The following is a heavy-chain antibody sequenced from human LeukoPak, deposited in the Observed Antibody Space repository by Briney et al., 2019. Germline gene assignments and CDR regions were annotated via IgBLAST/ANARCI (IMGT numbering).Heavy chain of an antibody. J-gene: IGHJ5*02. Sequence: PSETLSLTCAVYGGTFSGYYWTWIRQPPGNGLEWIGEINHRGSTNYNPSLKRRVTISVDTSKNQFSLKLSSVTAADTAVYYCARVHYDYVWGSYRYTHNWFDPWGQGTLVTVSS. CDR3: ARVHYDYVWGSYRYTHNWFDP. V-gene: IGHV4-34*01. CDR2: INHRGST. D-gene: IGHD3-16*02. CDR1: GGTFSGYY.